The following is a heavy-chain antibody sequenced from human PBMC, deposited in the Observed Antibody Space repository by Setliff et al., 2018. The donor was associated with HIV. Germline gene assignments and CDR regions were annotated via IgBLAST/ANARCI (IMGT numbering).Heavy chain of an antibody. J-gene: IGHJ1*01. CDR2: INPNSGGT. V-gene: IGHV1-2*06. Sequence: ASVKVSCKASGYTLTSYGIGWVRQAPGQGLEWMGRINPNSGGTNYAQKFQGRVTMTRDTSISTAYMELSRLRSDDTAVYYCARVHSPGAAAATGYFQHWGQGTLVTVSS. CDR1: GYTLTSYG. D-gene: IGHD6-13*01. CDR3: ARVHSPGAAAATGYFQH.